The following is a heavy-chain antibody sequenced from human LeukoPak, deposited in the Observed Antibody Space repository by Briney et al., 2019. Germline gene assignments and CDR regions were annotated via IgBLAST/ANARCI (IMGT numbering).Heavy chain of an antibody. Sequence: GGSLRLSCADSGFTFRSYWMSWVRQAPGKGLEWVANIKQDGSEKYYVESVKGRFTISRDNAKNSLYLQMNSLRDEDTAVYYCARDRSDILTGYNDAFDIWGQGTMVTVSS. CDR2: IKQDGSEK. J-gene: IGHJ3*02. CDR3: ARDRSDILTGYNDAFDI. CDR1: GFTFRSYW. D-gene: IGHD3-9*01. V-gene: IGHV3-7*01.